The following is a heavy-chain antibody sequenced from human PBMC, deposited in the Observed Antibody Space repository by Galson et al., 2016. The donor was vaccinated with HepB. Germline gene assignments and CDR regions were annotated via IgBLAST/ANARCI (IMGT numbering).Heavy chain of an antibody. D-gene: IGHD5-12*01. V-gene: IGHV3-21*01. Sequence: SLRLSCAASGFAFSVYGMTWVRQAPGKGLEWVSFISSHNSNIYYADSVNSRFTISRDNAYNSLYLQMNSLRVEDTAVYYCVRGAGGYAPHFDYWGQGTLVIVSS. CDR2: ISSHNSNI. J-gene: IGHJ4*02. CDR1: GFAFSVYG. CDR3: VRGAGGYAPHFDY.